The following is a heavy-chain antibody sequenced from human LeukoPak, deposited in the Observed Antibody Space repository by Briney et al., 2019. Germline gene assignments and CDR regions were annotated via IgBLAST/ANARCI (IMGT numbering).Heavy chain of an antibody. V-gene: IGHV1-8*03. CDR3: ARVGATLEFDP. D-gene: IGHD1-26*01. J-gene: IGHJ5*02. CDR1: GYTFTGYY. CDR2: MNPNSGNT. Sequence: ASVKVSCKASGYTFTGYYMHWVRQAPGQGLEWMGWMNPNSGNTGYAQKFQGRVTITRNTSISTAYMELSSLRSEDTAVYYCARVGATLEFDPWGQGTLVTVSS.